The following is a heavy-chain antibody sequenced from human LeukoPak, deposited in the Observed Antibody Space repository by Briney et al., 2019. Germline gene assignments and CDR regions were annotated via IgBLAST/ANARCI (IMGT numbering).Heavy chain of an antibody. CDR1: GFTFSSYS. V-gene: IGHV3-48*01. J-gene: IGHJ3*02. Sequence: GGSLRLSCAASGFTFSSYSMNWVRQAPGKGLEWVSYISSSSSIYYADSVKGRFTISRDNAKNSLYLPMNSLRAEDTAVYYCARDHCSSTSWYKGIDIWGQGTMVTVSS. CDR3: ARDHCSSTSWYKGIDI. CDR2: ISSSSSI. D-gene: IGHD2-2*02.